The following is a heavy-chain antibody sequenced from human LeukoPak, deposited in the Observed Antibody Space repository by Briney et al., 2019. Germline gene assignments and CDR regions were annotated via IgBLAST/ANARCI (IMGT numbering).Heavy chain of an antibody. CDR2: ISGSGGST. D-gene: IGHD2-21*02. J-gene: IGHJ5*02. CDR3: AKDRTYCGGDCYPNWFDP. V-gene: IGHV3-23*01. Sequence: GGSLRLSCAASGFTFSSYAMSWVRQAPGKGLEWVSAISGSGGSTYYADSVKGRFTISRDNSKNTLYLQMNSLRAEDTAVYYCAKDRTYCGGDCYPNWFDPWGQGTLVTVSS. CDR1: GFTFSSYA.